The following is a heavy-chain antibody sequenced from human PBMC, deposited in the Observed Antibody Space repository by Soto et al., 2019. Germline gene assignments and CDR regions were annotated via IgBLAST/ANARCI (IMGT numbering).Heavy chain of an antibody. CDR1: GGSISSSSYY. V-gene: IGHV4-39*01. CDR2: IYYSGST. Sequence: QLQLQESGPGLVKPSETLSLTCTVSGGSISSSSYYWGWIRQPPGKGLEWIGSIYYSGSTYYNPXXXXXXXXXXXXXXXXXXXXXXXXXXXXXXXXXXXXXXXXXXXXXXFDIWGQGTMVTVSS. CDR3: XXXXXXXXXXXXFDI. J-gene: IGHJ3*02.